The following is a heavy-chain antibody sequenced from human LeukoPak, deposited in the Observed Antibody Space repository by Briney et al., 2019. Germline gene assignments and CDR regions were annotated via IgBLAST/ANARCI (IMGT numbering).Heavy chain of an antibody. CDR2: INHRGSA. CDR1: GGSFNDYY. D-gene: IGHD2-2*01. J-gene: IGHJ4*02. V-gene: IGHV4-34*01. Sequence: SETLSLICAVYGGSFNDYYWSLIRQPPGKGLEWIGDINHRGSANYNPSLKSRVSMSVDTSKSQFSLRLTSVTAADTAVYYCARRVIVVVPAANTTFDSWGQGTLVTVSS. CDR3: ARRVIVVVPAANTTFDS.